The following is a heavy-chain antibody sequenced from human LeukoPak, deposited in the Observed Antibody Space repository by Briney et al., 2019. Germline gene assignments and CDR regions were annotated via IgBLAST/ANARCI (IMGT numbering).Heavy chain of an antibody. CDR3: ARDFPPAVTYRKVGYFDY. Sequence: GESLRLSCAASGFTFSDYYMSWIRQAPGKGLEWVSYISSSGSTIYYADSVKGRFTISRDNAKNSLYLQMNSLRAEDTAVYYCARDFPPAVTYRKVGYFDYWGQGTLVTVSS. J-gene: IGHJ4*02. CDR2: ISSSGSTI. D-gene: IGHD4-17*01. V-gene: IGHV3-11*01. CDR1: GFTFSDYY.